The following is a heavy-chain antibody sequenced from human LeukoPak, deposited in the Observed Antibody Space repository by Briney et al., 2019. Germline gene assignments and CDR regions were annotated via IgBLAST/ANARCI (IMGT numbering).Heavy chain of an antibody. V-gene: IGHV4-39*01. CDR1: GGSISSRSYY. CDR2: IHYSGST. CDR3: TRLYCSGGNCYGAFDI. D-gene: IGHD2-15*01. J-gene: IGHJ3*02. Sequence: SETLSLTCTVSGGSISSRSYYWGWIRQPPGKGLEWIGSIHYSGSTYYNPSLKSRLTISVDTSKNQFSLKLSSVTAADTAVYYCTRLYCSGGNCYGAFDIWGQGTMVTVSS.